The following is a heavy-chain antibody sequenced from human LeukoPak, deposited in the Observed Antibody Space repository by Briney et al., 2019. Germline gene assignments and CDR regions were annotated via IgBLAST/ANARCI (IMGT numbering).Heavy chain of an antibody. D-gene: IGHD6-19*01. V-gene: IGHV1-46*01. CDR2: INPSDGGT. Sequence: ASVKVSCKASGYTLTRYYMHWVRQAPGQGLEWMGIINPSDGGTSYAQKFQGRVTMTRDTSTSTVYMELSSLRSEDTAVYYCARQHTGWYVDYWGPGILVTVSS. CDR1: GYTLTRYY. CDR3: ARQHTGWYVDY. J-gene: IGHJ4*02.